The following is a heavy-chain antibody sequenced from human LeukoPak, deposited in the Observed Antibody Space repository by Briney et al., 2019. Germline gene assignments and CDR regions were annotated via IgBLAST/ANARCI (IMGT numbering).Heavy chain of an antibody. J-gene: IGHJ6*03. Sequence: GGSLRLSCAASGYTFSSYWMSWVRQAPGKGLEWVSAIRGSGGSTYYADSVKGRFTNSRDNSKNTLYLQMNSLRAEDTAVYYCAKDSRLSKNYRSFYYYYYMDVWGKGTTVSVSS. CDR3: AKDSRLSKNYRSFYYYYYMDV. CDR2: IRGSGGST. D-gene: IGHD1-7*01. V-gene: IGHV3-23*01. CDR1: GYTFSSYW.